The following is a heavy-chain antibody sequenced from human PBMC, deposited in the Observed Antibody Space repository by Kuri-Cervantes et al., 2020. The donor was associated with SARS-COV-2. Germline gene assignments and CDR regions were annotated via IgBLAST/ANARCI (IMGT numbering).Heavy chain of an antibody. V-gene: IGHV1-2*02. J-gene: IGHJ6*03. CDR1: GYTFAGYY. CDR3: ARDVCSGGSCYHYYMDV. CDR2: INPNSGGT. D-gene: IGHD2-15*01. Sequence: ASVKVSCKASGYTFAGYYMHWVRQAPGQGLEWMGWINPNSGGTNYAQKFQGRVTMTRDTSISTAYMELSRLRSDDTAVYYCARDVCSGGSCYHYYMDVWGKGTTVTVS.